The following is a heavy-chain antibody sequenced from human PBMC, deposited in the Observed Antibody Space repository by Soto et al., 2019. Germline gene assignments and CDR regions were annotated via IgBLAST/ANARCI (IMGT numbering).Heavy chain of an antibody. Sequence: SDTLSLTCTVSGGSISSSSYYWGWIRQPPGKGLEWIGSIYYSGSTYYNPSLKSRVTISVDTSKNQFSLKLSSVTAADTAVYYCARRRETSGWYSDYYYGMDVWGQGTTVTVSS. J-gene: IGHJ6*02. D-gene: IGHD6-19*01. CDR3: ARRRETSGWYSDYYYGMDV. CDR1: GGSISSSSYY. V-gene: IGHV4-39*01. CDR2: IYYSGST.